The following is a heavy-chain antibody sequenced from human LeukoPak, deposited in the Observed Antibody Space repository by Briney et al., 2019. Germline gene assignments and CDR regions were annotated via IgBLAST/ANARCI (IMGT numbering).Heavy chain of an antibody. J-gene: IGHJ3*02. CDR1: GGSLKKYY. D-gene: IGHD4-11*01. CDR2: IFTSGST. V-gene: IGHV4-4*07. Sequence: KPSETPSPTCAVPGGSLKKYYWSWIRQPARKGLEWIGRIFTSGSTNYNASLKSRVTMSVDTSKNQFSLRLRSMTAADTAVYYCARAPVTVKDSFDIWGQGTMVTVSS. CDR3: ARAPVTVKDSFDI.